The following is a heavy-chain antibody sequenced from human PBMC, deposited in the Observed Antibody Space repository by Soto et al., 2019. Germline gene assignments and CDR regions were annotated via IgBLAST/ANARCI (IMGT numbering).Heavy chain of an antibody. V-gene: IGHV1-46*03. CDR2: INPSGGST. CDR3: ASLNDCSSTRRSQSADD. CDR1: GYTFTSYY. J-gene: IGHJ4*02. Sequence: ASVKVSCKASGYTFTSYYMHWVRQAPRQGLEWMGIINPSGGSTSYAQKFQGRVTMTRDTSTSTVYMELSSLRSEDTAVYSCASLNDCSSTRRSQSADDWGQGTLVTVSS. D-gene: IGHD2-2*01.